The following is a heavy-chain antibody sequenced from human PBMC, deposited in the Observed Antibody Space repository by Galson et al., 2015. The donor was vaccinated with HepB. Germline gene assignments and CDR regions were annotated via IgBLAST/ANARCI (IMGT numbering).Heavy chain of an antibody. CDR1: GYTLTELS. CDR2: LDPADGDT. Sequence: SVKVSCKVSGYTLTELSLHWVRQAPGKGLEWMGGLDPADGDTIYAPKFQGRVTMTEDTSTDTAYMQLSSLRSDDTAVYCRAISPYVILTGFGFWGQGTPVTVSS. J-gene: IGHJ4*02. V-gene: IGHV1-24*01. D-gene: IGHD3-9*01. CDR3: AISPYVILTGFGF.